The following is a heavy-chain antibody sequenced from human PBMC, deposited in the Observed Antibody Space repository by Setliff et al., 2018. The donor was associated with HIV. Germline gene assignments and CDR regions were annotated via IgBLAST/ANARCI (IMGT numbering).Heavy chain of an antibody. Sequence: SETLSLTCAVYGGSFSGYYWGWIRQPPGKGLEWIGSIYYSGSTYYNPSLKSRVTISVDTSKNQFSLKLSSVTAADTAVYYCVGGYYDSSGYSPFQHWGQGTLVTVSS. CDR2: IYYSGST. CDR3: VGGYYDSSGYSPFQH. CDR1: GGSFSGYY. D-gene: IGHD3-22*01. V-gene: IGHV4-34*01. J-gene: IGHJ1*01.